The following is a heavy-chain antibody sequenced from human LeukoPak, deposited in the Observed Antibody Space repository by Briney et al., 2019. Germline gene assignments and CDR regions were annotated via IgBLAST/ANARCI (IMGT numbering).Heavy chain of an antibody. D-gene: IGHD6-6*01. V-gene: IGHV4-59*01. CDR3: ARVPSDSSSLLRLDP. CDR2: IYYSGST. J-gene: IGHJ5*02. Sequence: SETLSLICTVSGGSISSYYWSWIRQPPGMDLEWIGYIYYSGSTNYNPSLKSRVTISIDTSKNQFSLRLSSVTAADTAVYYCARVPSDSSSLLRLDPWGQGTLVTVSS. CDR1: GGSISSYY.